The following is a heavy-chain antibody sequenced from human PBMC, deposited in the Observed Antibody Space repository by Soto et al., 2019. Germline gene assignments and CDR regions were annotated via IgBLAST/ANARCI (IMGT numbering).Heavy chain of an antibody. CDR2: AYHSGST. Sequence: QLQLQESGPGLARPSGTLSLTCAVSGGFTSTNNWWSRVRWPPGKGLEWIGDAYHSGSTAYNPSLKGRVSISVDKSKNQIPLKLTSATAADTAVYYCARRPPSSYYGGSGTFDYWGQGTLVTVSS. V-gene: IGHV4-4*02. J-gene: IGHJ4*02. CDR1: GGFTSTNNW. D-gene: IGHD3-10*01. CDR3: ARRPPSSYYGGSGTFDY.